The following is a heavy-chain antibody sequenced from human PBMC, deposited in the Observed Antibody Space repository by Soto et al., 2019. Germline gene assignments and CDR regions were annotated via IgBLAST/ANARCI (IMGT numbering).Heavy chain of an antibody. J-gene: IGHJ5*02. CDR2: IYYSGST. CDR3: ARVPHLDSGDYLSFRFDP. D-gene: IGHD4-17*01. Sequence: PSETLSLTCTVSGGSISSYYWGWIRQPPGKGLEWIGYIYYSGSTNYNPSIKSRVTISVDTSKNQFSLRLSSVTAADTALFYCARVPHLDSGDYLSFRFDPGGQGTLVTVSS. CDR1: GGSISSYY. V-gene: IGHV4-59*01.